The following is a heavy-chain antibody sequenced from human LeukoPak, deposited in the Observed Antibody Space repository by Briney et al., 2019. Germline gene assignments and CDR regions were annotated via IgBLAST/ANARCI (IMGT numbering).Heavy chain of an antibody. Sequence: SETLSLTCTVSGDSISTSNSYWGWIRQPPGKGLEWIGSIYYSGSTYYNPSLKSRVTISVDTSKNQFSLKLSSVTAADTAVYYCARYYYGSGSYYYFDSWGQGTLVTVSS. V-gene: IGHV4-39*01. J-gene: IGHJ4*02. CDR1: GDSISTSNSY. CDR3: ARYYYGSGSYYYFDS. CDR2: IYYSGST. D-gene: IGHD3-10*01.